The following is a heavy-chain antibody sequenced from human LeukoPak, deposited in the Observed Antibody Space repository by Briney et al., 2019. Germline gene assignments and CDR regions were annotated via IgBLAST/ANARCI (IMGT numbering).Heavy chain of an antibody. Sequence: ASVKVSCKASGYTFTNYAITWVRQAPRQGLEWMGWMSTHSGGTNFAQKFRGRVTVTTDTSTSTAYMGLKSLKSDDTAVYYCTRDAQSAYFDYWGQGTLVTVSP. CDR3: TRDAQSAYFDY. V-gene: IGHV1-18*01. CDR1: GYTFTNYA. CDR2: MSTHSGGT. D-gene: IGHD3-3*01. J-gene: IGHJ4*02.